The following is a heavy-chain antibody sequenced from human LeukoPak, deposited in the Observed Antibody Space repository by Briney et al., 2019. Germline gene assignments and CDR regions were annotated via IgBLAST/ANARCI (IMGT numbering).Heavy chain of an antibody. J-gene: IGHJ3*02. D-gene: IGHD3-22*01. CDR3: ARARNYYDSSGFYYEGDAFDI. Sequence: PGGSLRLSCVASGFTFSSYWMSWIRQPPGKGLECIGYIYSSGSTNYNPSLKSRVTISVDTSKNQFSLKLSSVTAADTAVYYCARARNYYDSSGFYYEGDAFDIWGQGTMVTVSS. V-gene: IGHV4-59*01. CDR1: GFTFSSYW. CDR2: IYSSGST.